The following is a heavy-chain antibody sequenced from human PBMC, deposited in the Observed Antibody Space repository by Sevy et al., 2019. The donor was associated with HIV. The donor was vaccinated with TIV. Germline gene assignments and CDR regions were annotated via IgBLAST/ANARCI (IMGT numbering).Heavy chain of an antibody. J-gene: IGHJ3*02. V-gene: IGHV3-30-3*01. CDR1: GFTFSSYA. CDR2: ISYDGSNK. Sequence: GGSLRLSCAASGFTFSSYAMHWVRQAPGKGLERVAVISYDGSNKYYADSVKGRFTISRDNSKNTLYLQMNSLRAEDTAVYYCARDRARDGYNYDAFDIWGQGTMVTVSS. D-gene: IGHD5-12*01. CDR3: ARDRARDGYNYDAFDI.